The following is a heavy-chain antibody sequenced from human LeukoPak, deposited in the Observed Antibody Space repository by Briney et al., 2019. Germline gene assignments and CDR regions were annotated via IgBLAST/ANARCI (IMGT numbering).Heavy chain of an antibody. Sequence: VGSLRLSCAASGFTVSSNYMSWVRQAPGKGLEWVSVIYSGGSTYYADSVKGRFTISRDNSKNTLYLQMNSLRAEDTAVYYCARDVKAAADYWGQGTLVTVSS. CDR1: GFTVSSNY. V-gene: IGHV3-53*05. D-gene: IGHD6-13*01. J-gene: IGHJ4*02. CDR3: ARDVKAAADY. CDR2: IYSGGST.